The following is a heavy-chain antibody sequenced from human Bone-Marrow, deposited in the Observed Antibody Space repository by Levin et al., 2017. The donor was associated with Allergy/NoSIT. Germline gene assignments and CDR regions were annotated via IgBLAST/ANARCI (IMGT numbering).Heavy chain of an antibody. CDR3: AAAERQRVYSGYDIDCSGGSCYSFDY. Sequence: EASVKVSCKASGFTFTSSAVQWVRQARGQRLEWIGWIVVGSGNTNYAQKFQERVTITRDMSTSTAYMELSSLRSEDTAVYYCAAAERQRVYSGYDIDCSGGSCYSFDYWGQGTLVTVSS. CDR1: GFTFTSSA. J-gene: IGHJ4*02. CDR2: IVVGSGNT. V-gene: IGHV1-58*01. D-gene: IGHD2-15*01.